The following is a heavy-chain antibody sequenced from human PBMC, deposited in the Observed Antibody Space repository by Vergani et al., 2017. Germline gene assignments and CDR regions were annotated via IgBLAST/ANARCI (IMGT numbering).Heavy chain of an antibody. CDR2: ISAYNGNT. D-gene: IGHD3-9*01. V-gene: IGHV1-18*01. CDR3: ARCIHDILTGYYPSYYYYGMDV. J-gene: IGHJ6*02. CDR1: GYTFTSYG. Sequence: QVQLVQSGAEVKKPGASVKVSCKASGYTFTSYGISWVRQAPGQGLEWMGWISAYNGNTNYAQKLQGRVTMTTDTSTSTAYMELRSLRSDDTAVYYCARCIHDILTGYYPSYYYYGMDVWGQGTTVTVSS.